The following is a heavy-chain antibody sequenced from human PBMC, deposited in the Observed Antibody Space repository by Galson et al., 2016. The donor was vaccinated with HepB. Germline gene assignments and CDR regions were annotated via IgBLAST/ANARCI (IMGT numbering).Heavy chain of an antibody. CDR2: TYYRSKWYN. CDR1: GDSVFSTSVA. Sequence: CAISGDSVFSTSVAWNWIRQSPSRGLEWLGRTYYRSKWYNNYAVSVKSRITVSLDTSNDQLSLQLNSVTPEDTAVYYCARWVYSGFDIWGQGTMVTVSS. V-gene: IGHV6-1*01. J-gene: IGHJ3*02. D-gene: IGHD2-8*01. CDR3: ARWVYSGFDI.